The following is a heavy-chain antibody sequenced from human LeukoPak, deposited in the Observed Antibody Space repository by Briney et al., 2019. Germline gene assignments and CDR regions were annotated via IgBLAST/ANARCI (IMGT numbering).Heavy chain of an antibody. CDR2: ISGSGDTI. Sequence: GGSLTLSCAASGFTFSRYAMSWVRQAPGEGLEWGSAISGSGDTIYYADSVKGRFTISRDNSKNTLYLQMNSLRVEDTAVYYCARQPGLAVAGRFDYWGQGTPVTVSS. J-gene: IGHJ4*02. CDR3: ARQPGLAVAGRFDY. CDR1: GFTFSRYA. D-gene: IGHD6-19*01. V-gene: IGHV3-23*01.